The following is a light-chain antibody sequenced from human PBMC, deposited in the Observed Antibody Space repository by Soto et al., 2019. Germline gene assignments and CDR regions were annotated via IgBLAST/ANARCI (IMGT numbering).Light chain of an antibody. J-gene: IGLJ2*01. CDR1: SSSIGSNL. CDR2: TNN. Sequence: QSVLTQPPSASGTPGQSVTISCSGSSSSIGSNLVYWYQQLPGTAPKLLIYTNNQRPSGVPDRFSGSKSGTSASLAISGLRSEDEADYYCADWDDRLSGMVFGGGTKLTVL. CDR3: ADWDDRLSGMV. V-gene: IGLV1-47*02.